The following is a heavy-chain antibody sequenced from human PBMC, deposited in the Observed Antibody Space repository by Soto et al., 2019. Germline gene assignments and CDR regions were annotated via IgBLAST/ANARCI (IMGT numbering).Heavy chain of an antibody. J-gene: IGHJ6*02. D-gene: IGHD3-22*01. Sequence: PGGSLRLSCAASGFTFSSYSMVWVRQAPEKGLEWVSSIGGSSGHIYYADSLKGRFTISRDNAKNSLYLQMNSLRVDDTAVYYCAKDAASGYTMIVVGFYYGMDVWGQGSTVTVSS. CDR2: IGGSSGHI. CDR1: GFTFSSYS. CDR3: AKDAASGYTMIVVGFYYGMDV. V-gene: IGHV3-21*01.